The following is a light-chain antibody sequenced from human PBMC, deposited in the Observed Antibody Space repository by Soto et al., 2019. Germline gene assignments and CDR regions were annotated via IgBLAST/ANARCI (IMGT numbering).Light chain of an antibody. J-gene: IGKJ1*01. CDR2: GAF. Sequence: EIVMTQSPVTLSVSPGERATLSCRASQSVSSNLAWYQQKPGQAPSLLIYGAFTRATGIPARFSGTESGTEFTLTISSLQSEDFALYYCQQYNDWPLTFGHGTEVDI. CDR1: QSVSSN. CDR3: QQYNDWPLT. V-gene: IGKV3-15*01.